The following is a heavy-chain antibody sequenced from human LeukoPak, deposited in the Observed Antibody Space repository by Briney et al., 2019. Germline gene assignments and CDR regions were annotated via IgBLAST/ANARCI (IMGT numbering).Heavy chain of an antibody. J-gene: IGHJ4*02. D-gene: IGHD3-16*02. CDR3: ARDHAFGGVIVMFDY. V-gene: IGHV3-23*01. CDR2: ISGSGTDT. Sequence: QPGGSLRLSCGGSGFTFSSYAMSWVRQAPGKGLEWVSAISGSGTDTFYANSVKGRFTISRDNPKNTLYLQMNSLRAEDTAVYYCARDHAFGGVIVMFDYWGQGTLVTVSS. CDR1: GFTFSSYA.